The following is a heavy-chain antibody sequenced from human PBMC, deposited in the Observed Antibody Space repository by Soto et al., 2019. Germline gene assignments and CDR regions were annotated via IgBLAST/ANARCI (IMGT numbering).Heavy chain of an antibody. CDR1: GFTFSSSA. CDR2: INNSGGST. Sequence: EVQLLESGRGLVQPGGSLRLSCAASGFTFSSSAMSWVRQAPGKGLEWVSSINNSGGSTYYADSVKGRFTISRDNSKNTLYLQMNSLQAEDTAVYYFAKGCGGDCYSGVQYWGQGTLVTVSS. J-gene: IGHJ4*02. CDR3: AKGCGGDCYSGVQY. D-gene: IGHD2-21*02. V-gene: IGHV3-23*01.